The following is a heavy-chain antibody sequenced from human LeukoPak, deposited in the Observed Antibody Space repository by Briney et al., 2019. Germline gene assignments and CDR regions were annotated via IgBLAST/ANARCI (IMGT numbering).Heavy chain of an antibody. CDR2: INPSGGST. J-gene: IGHJ4*02. CDR3: ARGRNTYYYYDSSGYYYVPDY. CDR1: GYTLTSYY. D-gene: IGHD3-22*01. Sequence: ASVKVSCKASGYTLTSYYMHWVRQAPGQGLEWMGIINPSGGSTSYAQKFQGRVTMTRNTSISTAYMELSSLRSEDTAVYYCARGRNTYYYYDSSGYYYVPDYWGQGTLVTVSS. V-gene: IGHV1-46*01.